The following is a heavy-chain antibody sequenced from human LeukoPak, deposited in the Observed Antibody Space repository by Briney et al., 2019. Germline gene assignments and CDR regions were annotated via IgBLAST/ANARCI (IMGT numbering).Heavy chain of an antibody. Sequence: SVKVSCKASGGTFSSYAISWVRQAPGQGLEWMGGIIPIFGTANYAQKFQGRVTITADKSTSTAYMELSSLRSEDTAVYYCARNSGDSKGIDYWGQGTLVTVSS. V-gene: IGHV1-69*06. D-gene: IGHD4-17*01. CDR2: IIPIFGTA. J-gene: IGHJ4*02. CDR3: ARNSGDSKGIDY. CDR1: GGTFSSYA.